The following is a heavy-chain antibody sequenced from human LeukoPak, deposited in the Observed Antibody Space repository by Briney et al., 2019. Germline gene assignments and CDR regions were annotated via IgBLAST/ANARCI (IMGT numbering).Heavy chain of an antibody. V-gene: IGHV4-61*01. CDR3: ARDGSSGWYYFDY. Sequence: SETLSLTCTVSGGSISSGNHYWSWIRQPPGKGLEWIGYIYYSGSTKYNPSLKSRVTISVDTSKNQFSQKLSSVTAADTAVYYCARDGSSGWYYFDYWGQGTLVTVSS. D-gene: IGHD6-19*01. CDR1: GGSISSGNHY. J-gene: IGHJ4*02. CDR2: IYYSGST.